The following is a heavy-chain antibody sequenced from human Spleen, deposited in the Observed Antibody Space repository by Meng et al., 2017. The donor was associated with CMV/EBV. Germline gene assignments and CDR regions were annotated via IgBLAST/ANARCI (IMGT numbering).Heavy chain of an antibody. CDR3: ARRSDYYDSSAYNH. Sequence: SGYTLNSYDINWVRQATGQGLEWMGWMNPNSGNTGYAQKFLGRVTMTRDTSKSTAYMELSSLTSEDTAVYYCARRSDYYDSSAYNHWGQGTLVTVSS. J-gene: IGHJ5*02. V-gene: IGHV1-8*01. CDR2: MNPNSGNT. CDR1: GYTLNSYD. D-gene: IGHD3-22*01.